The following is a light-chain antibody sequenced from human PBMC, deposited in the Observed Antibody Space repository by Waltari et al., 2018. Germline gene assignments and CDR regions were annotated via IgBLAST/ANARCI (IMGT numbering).Light chain of an antibody. CDR1: RSNIRGGYD. V-gene: IGLV1-40*01. J-gene: IGLJ1*01. Sequence: QSVLTQPPSVSGAPGQRVTISCSGTRSNIRGGYDVRWYQHLPGTAPKLLIYGNSNRHSGVPDRISGSKSGTAAFLDITGLQPEDEADYYCQSFDGKERGYLFGTGTTVTVL. CDR2: GNS. CDR3: QSFDGKERGYL.